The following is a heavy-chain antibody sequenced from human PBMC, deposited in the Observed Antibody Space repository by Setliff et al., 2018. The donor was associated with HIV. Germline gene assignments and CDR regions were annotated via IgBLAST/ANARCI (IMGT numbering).Heavy chain of an antibody. CDR1: RGSISAYY. D-gene: IGHD6-13*01. CDR2: IYYAGAT. CDR3: AREDKYGYSSSWYNY. V-gene: IGHV4-59*12. Sequence: PSETLSLTCTVSRGSISAYYWSWIRQPPGGTLEWIGYIYYAGATNYNPSLKSRVTISIDTSKNQFSLKLRSLTAADTAVYYCAREDKYGYSSSWYNYWGQGALVTVSS. J-gene: IGHJ4*02.